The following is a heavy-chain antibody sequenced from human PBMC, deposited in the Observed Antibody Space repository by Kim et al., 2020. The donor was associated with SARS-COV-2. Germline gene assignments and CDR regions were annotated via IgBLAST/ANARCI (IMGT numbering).Heavy chain of an antibody. J-gene: IGHJ6*02. Sequence: SETLSLTCTISGGSVNSGPYYWTWIRQPPGKPLEWIGYMHYSGSTSYNPSLKSRVAISGDTSKKHFSLKLSSVTAADTAVYYCARESNLLVRGTRGLLDHYNARDVWGQGTTVTVSS. CDR3: ARESNLLVRGTRGLLDHYNARDV. CDR1: GGSVNSGPYY. D-gene: IGHD3-10*01. CDR2: MHYSGST. V-gene: IGHV4-61*01.